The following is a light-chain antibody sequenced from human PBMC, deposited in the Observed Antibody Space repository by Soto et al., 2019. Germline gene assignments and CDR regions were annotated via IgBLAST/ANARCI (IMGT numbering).Light chain of an antibody. CDR3: QQYNNWPPMYT. J-gene: IGKJ2*01. Sequence: EIVMTQSPATLSVSPGERATLSCRASQSVSSNLAWYQQKPGQAPRLLIYGASTMATGIPARFSGSGSGTEFTLTISSLQSEDFAFYYCQQYNNWPPMYTFGQGTKLEIK. V-gene: IGKV3-15*01. CDR1: QSVSSN. CDR2: GAS.